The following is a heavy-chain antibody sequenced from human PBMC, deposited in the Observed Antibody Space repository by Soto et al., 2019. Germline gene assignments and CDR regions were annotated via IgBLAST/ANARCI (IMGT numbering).Heavy chain of an antibody. V-gene: IGHV3-7*01. D-gene: IGHD4-17*01. CDR1: GFTFSSYW. Sequence: PGGSLRLSCAASGFTFSSYWMSWVRQAPGKGLEWVANIKQDGSEKYYVDSVKGRFTISRDNAKNSLYLQMNSLRAEDTAVYYCARERAHDYGDYVFDYWGQGTLVTVSS. CDR2: IKQDGSEK. CDR3: ARERAHDYGDYVFDY. J-gene: IGHJ4*02.